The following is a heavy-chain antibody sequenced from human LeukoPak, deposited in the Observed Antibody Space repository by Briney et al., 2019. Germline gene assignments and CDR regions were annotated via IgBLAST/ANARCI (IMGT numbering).Heavy chain of an antibody. CDR2: IYHSGST. CDR1: GGSISSYY. V-gene: IGHV4-59*04. Sequence: SETLSLTCTVSGGSISSYYWSWIRQPPGKGLEWIGSIYHSGSTYYNPSLKSRVTISVDTSKNQFSLKLSSVTAADTAVYYCARRGYSSSWTAGGNWFDPWGQGTLVTVSS. J-gene: IGHJ5*02. D-gene: IGHD6-13*01. CDR3: ARRGYSSSWTAGGNWFDP.